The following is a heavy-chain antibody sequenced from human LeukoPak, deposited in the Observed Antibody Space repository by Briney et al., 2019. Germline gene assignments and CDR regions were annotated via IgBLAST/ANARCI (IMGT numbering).Heavy chain of an antibody. V-gene: IGHV3-30*02. J-gene: IGHJ4*02. CDR3: AKGAYLRYFEWLWAN. D-gene: IGHD3-9*01. CDR2: IWYDGSNK. Sequence: GGSLRLSCAASGFPFNSYAMHWVRQAPGKGLEWGAVIWYDGSNKYYADSVKGRFTISRDNSKNTLYLQMSSLRPEDTAVYYCAKGAYLRYFEWLWANWGQGTLVTVSS. CDR1: GFPFNSYA.